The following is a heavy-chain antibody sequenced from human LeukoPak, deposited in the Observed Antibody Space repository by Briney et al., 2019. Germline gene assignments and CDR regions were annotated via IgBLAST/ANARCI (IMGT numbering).Heavy chain of an antibody. Sequence: GGSLRLSCAASGFTFSSYAMSWVRQAPGKGLEWVSAISGSGGSTYYADSVKGRFTISRDNSKNTLYQQMNSLRAEDTAVYYCAKAYGSGPPRYYYYYYGMDVWGQGTTVTVSS. CDR1: GFTFSSYA. V-gene: IGHV3-23*01. CDR3: AKAYGSGPPRYYYYYYGMDV. CDR2: ISGSGGST. J-gene: IGHJ6*02. D-gene: IGHD3-10*01.